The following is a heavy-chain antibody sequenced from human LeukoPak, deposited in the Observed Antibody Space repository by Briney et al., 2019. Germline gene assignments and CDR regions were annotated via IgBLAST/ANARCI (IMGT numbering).Heavy chain of an antibody. CDR3: AKAFDSSGYYHPYY. CDR1: GFTFSSYA. V-gene: IGHV3-23*01. D-gene: IGHD3-22*01. Sequence: PGGSLRLSCAASGFTFSSYAMSWVRQAPGKGLEWVSAISGSGGSTYYADSVKGRFTISRDNSKNTLYLQMNSLRAEDTAVYYCAKAFDSSGYYHPYYWGQGTLVTVSS. J-gene: IGHJ4*02. CDR2: ISGSGGST.